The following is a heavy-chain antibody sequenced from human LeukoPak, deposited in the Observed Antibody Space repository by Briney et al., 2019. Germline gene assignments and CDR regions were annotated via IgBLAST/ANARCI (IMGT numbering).Heavy chain of an antibody. Sequence: SETPSLTCTVSGGSISSSSYYWGWIRQPPGKGLEWIGNIYYSGSTYYNPSLKSRVTISVDTSKNQFSLKLSSVTAADTAMYFCVVVVVPGWFDPWGQGTLVTVSS. J-gene: IGHJ5*02. CDR1: GGSISSSSYY. CDR2: IYYSGST. D-gene: IGHD2-15*01. CDR3: VVVVVPGWFDP. V-gene: IGHV4-39*05.